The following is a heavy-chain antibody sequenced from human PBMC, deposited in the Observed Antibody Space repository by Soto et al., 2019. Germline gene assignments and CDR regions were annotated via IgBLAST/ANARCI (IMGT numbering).Heavy chain of an antibody. D-gene: IGHD3-10*01. CDR3: AGGGVRGVSTRTRDYYGMDV. CDR1: GYSFTSYW. J-gene: IGHJ6*02. Sequence: EVQLVQSGAEVKKPGESLKISCKGSGYSFTSYWIGWVRQMPGKGLECMGIIYPGDSDTRYSPSFQGQVTISADKSISAAYLQWSSLKASYTAMYYFAGGGVRGVSTRTRDYYGMDVWGPVTTVTVSS. CDR2: IYPGDSDT. V-gene: IGHV5-51*01.